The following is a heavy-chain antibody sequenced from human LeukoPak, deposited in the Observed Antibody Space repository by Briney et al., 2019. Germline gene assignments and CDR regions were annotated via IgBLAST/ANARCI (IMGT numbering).Heavy chain of an antibody. V-gene: IGHV5-51*01. D-gene: IGHD2-2*01. CDR3: ARRSGSRGSYSIGY. CDR1: GYSFINYW. Sequence: GESLKISCKGSGYSFINYWIGWVRQMPGKCLEWMGLIYPGDSDTRYSPSFQGQVTISVDKSIDTTYLQWSSLKASDTAMYYCARRSGSRGSYSIGYWGQGTLVTVSS. CDR2: IYPGDSDT. J-gene: IGHJ4*02.